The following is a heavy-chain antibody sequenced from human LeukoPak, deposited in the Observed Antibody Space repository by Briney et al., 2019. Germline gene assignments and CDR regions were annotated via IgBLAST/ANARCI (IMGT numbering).Heavy chain of an antibody. CDR2: INWDGAST. Sequence: GGSLRLSSAASGFRFDDYSMNWVRHVPGKGLEWVAGINWDGASTGYRDSMKGRFTISRDNGKNSLYLQMNSLRVEDTAVYYCGRVHCSTNSCYDYYDYYMDVSGKGTTVTVSS. J-gene: IGHJ6*03. V-gene: IGHV3-20*03. CDR3: GRVHCSTNSCYDYYDYYMDV. D-gene: IGHD2-15*01. CDR1: GFRFDDYS.